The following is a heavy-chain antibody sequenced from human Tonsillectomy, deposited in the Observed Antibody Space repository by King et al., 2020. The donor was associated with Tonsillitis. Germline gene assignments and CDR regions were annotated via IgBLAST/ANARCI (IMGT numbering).Heavy chain of an antibody. D-gene: IGHD2-15*01. CDR2: IYDSENT. Sequence: VQLQESCPGLVKPSQTLSLTCNVSCVSISGGDYYLSWICHHPRKGLEWIGYIYDSENTYYNPSLKSRLARSVDTSNNQFSLKLSSVTAADTAVYYCGKYEGGVFDSWGQGTLVTVSS. V-gene: IGHV4-31*03. J-gene: IGHJ5*01. CDR3: GKYEGGVFDS. CDR1: CVSISGGDYY.